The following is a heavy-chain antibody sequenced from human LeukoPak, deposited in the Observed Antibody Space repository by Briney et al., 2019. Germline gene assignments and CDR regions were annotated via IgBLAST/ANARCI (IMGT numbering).Heavy chain of an antibody. V-gene: IGHV4-34*01. CDR2: INHSVGT. D-gene: IGHD3-9*01. CDR1: GGSSSGYY. J-gene: IGHJ6*03. CDR3: ARGGGNLLPFFDPKYYYYMDV. Sequence: ESLSLTRAVYGGSSSGYYWSWIRQAPGRGREWIAEINHSVGTNYNPSLRSRVTVFLDTSKNQFSLKLSSVTAADTAVYYCARGGGNLLPFFDPKYYYYMDVWGKGTTVTVSS.